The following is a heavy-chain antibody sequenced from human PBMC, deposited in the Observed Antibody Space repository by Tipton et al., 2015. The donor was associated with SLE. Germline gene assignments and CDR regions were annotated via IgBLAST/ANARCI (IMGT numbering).Heavy chain of an antibody. D-gene: IGHD1-26*01. CDR1: GGSVSSSSYY. V-gene: IGHV4-39*07. CDR3: ARRGSYSGYYYYGMDV. J-gene: IGHJ6*02. Sequence: TLSLTCTVSGGSVSSSSYYWGWIRQPPGKGLEWIGNIYYSGSTYYNPSLKSRVTISVDTSKNQFSLKLSSVTAADTAVYYCARRGSYSGYYYYGMDVWGQGTTVTVSS. CDR2: IYYSGST.